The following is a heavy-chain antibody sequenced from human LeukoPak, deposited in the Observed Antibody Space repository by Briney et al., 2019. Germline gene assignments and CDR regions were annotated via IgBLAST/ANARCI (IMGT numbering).Heavy chain of an antibody. V-gene: IGHV4-4*07. CDR1: GGSISSYY. D-gene: IGHD3-10*01. CDR2: IYISGST. CDR3: ARKGFLGSGSYYNGCFDL. Sequence: SETLSLTCTVSGGSISSYYWSWIRQPAGKGLEWIGRIYISGSTKYNPSLKSRVTISVDTSKNQFSLKLSSVTAADTAVYYCARKGFLGSGSYYNGCFDLWGRGTLVTVSS. J-gene: IGHJ2*01.